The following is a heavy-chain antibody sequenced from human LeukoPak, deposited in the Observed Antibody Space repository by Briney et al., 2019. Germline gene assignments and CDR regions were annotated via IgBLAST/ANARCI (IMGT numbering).Heavy chain of an antibody. Sequence: ASVKVSCTASGYTFTGYYMHWVRQAPGQGLEWMGWINPNSGGTNYAQKFQGRVTMTRDTSISTAYMELSRLRSDDTAVYYCARASKMDLDAFDIWGQGTMVTVSS. CDR2: INPNSGGT. CDR1: GYTFTGYY. J-gene: IGHJ3*02. D-gene: IGHD2-8*01. CDR3: ARASKMDLDAFDI. V-gene: IGHV1-2*02.